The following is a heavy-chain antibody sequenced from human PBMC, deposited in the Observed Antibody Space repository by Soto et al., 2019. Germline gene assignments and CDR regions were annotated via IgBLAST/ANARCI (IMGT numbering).Heavy chain of an antibody. J-gene: IGHJ4*02. D-gene: IGHD3-3*01. CDR2: LYWDDDK. CDR3: AHRVLRAVFGLVTTTAIYFDF. V-gene: IGHV2-5*02. Sequence: QITLNESGPTVVKPTETLTLTCTFSGFSLTTSGVGVGWVRQSPGKAPEWLAFLYWDDDKRYSTSLKSRLTITKDPSKNRVVLTMANVDPADTATYYCAHRVLRAVFGLVTTTAIYFDFWGQGTPVVVSS. CDR1: GFSLTTSGVG.